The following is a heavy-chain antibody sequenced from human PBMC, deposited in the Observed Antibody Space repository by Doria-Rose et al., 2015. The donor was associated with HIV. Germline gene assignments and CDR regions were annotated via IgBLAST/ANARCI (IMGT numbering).Heavy chain of an antibody. D-gene: IGHD3-10*01. Sequence: CAASGFTFSSYSMNWVRQAPGKGLEWVSSISSSSSYVYYADSVKGRFTISRDNAKNSLDLQMNSLRAEDTAVYYCARGSPTSVPGIKGGGDYWGQGTLVTVSS. CDR1: GFTFSSYS. CDR2: ISSSSSYV. CDR3: ARGSPTSVPGIKGGGDY. V-gene: IGHV3-21*03. J-gene: IGHJ4*02.